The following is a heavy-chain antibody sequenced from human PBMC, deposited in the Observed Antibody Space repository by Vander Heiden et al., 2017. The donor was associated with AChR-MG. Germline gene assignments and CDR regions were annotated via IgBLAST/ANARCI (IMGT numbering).Heavy chain of an antibody. J-gene: IGHJ4*02. D-gene: IGHD5-18*01. CDR1: GFTFSSYG. CDR2: IRYDGSNK. V-gene: IGHV3-30*02. Sequence: QVQLVESGGGVVQPGGSLRLSCAASGFTFSSYGMHWVRQAPGKGLEWVAFIRYDGSNKYYADSVKGRFTISRDNSKNTLYLQMNSLRAEDTAVYYCAKVGFSAMAYIDYWGQGTLVTVSS. CDR3: AKVGFSAMAYIDY.